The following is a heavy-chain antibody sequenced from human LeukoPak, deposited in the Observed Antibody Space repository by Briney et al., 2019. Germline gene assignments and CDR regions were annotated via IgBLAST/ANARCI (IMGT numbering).Heavy chain of an antibody. CDR2: INSDGSST. Sequence: GGSLRLSCAASGFTFSSYWMHWVRHAPGKGLVWVSRINSDGSSTSYADSVKGRFTISRDNAKNTLYLQMNSLRAEDTAVYYCARMGHVGYGMDVWGQGTTVTVSS. J-gene: IGHJ6*02. CDR1: GFTFSSYW. V-gene: IGHV3-74*01. D-gene: IGHD3-16*01. CDR3: ARMGHVGYGMDV.